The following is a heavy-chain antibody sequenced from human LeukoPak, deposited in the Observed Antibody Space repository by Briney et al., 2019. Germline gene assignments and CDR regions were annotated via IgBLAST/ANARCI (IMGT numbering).Heavy chain of an antibody. CDR1: GGSISSGGYY. J-gene: IGHJ4*02. D-gene: IGHD3-16*01. V-gene: IGHV4-31*03. Sequence: SETLSLTCTVSGGSISSGGYYWGWIRQHPGKGLEWIGYIYYSGSTSYNPSLKSRVTISVATSKNQFSLKLSSVTAADTAVYYCARASPVSTVWTPKYYFDYWGQGTLVTVSS. CDR2: IYYSGST. CDR3: ARASPVSTVWTPKYYFDY.